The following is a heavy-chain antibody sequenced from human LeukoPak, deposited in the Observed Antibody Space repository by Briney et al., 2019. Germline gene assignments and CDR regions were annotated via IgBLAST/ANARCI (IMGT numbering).Heavy chain of an antibody. CDR2: IIPIFGTA. V-gene: IGHV1-69*13. J-gene: IGHJ1*01. Sequence: ASVKVSCKASGGTFSSYAISWVRQAPGQGLEWMGGIIPIFGTASYAQKFQGRVTITADESTSTAYMELSSLRSEDTAVYYCATTYYYDSSGYYYHPTYFQHWGQGTLVTVSS. CDR3: ATTYYYDSSGYYYHPTYFQH. D-gene: IGHD3-22*01. CDR1: GGTFSSYA.